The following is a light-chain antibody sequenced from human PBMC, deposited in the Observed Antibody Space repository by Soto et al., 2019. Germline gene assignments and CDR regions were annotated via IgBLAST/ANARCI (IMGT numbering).Light chain of an antibody. Sequence: AIPMTQSPSSLSASVGDRVTITCRTSQNIRKDLDWYQQKPGKAPKLLIYAASSLQSGVSSRFSGSGSGTDFTLTISSLQPEDFATYYCLQDYNYPYTFGQGTKLEIK. CDR1: QNIRKD. CDR2: AAS. V-gene: IGKV1-6*01. CDR3: LQDYNYPYT. J-gene: IGKJ2*01.